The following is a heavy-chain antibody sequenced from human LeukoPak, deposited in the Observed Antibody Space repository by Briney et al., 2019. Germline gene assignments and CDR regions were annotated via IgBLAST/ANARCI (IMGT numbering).Heavy chain of an antibody. J-gene: IGHJ4*02. CDR1: GFTFSSYT. Sequence: GGSLRLSCTASGFTFSSYTMSWVRQAPGKGLKWVSTISTGGGNTYYADSVQGRFTVSRDDSKNTLYLQMNSLRDEDTAVYYCARDGDYDSRFDYWGQGTLVTVSS. V-gene: IGHV3-23*01. CDR2: ISTGGGNT. D-gene: IGHD3-22*01. CDR3: ARDGDYDSRFDY.